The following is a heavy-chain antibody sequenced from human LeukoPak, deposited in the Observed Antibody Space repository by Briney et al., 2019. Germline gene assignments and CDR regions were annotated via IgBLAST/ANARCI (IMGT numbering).Heavy chain of an antibody. D-gene: IGHD3-22*01. V-gene: IGHV4-39*07. CDR3: ARDANYYDSSGLDY. CDR2: IYYSGST. Sequence: SETLSLTCTVSGGSISSSSYYWGWIRQPPGKGLEWIGSIYYSGSTYYNPSLKSRVTISVDTSKNQFSLKLSSVTAADTAVYYCARDANYYDSSGLDYWGQGTLVTVSS. CDR1: GGSISSSSYY. J-gene: IGHJ4*02.